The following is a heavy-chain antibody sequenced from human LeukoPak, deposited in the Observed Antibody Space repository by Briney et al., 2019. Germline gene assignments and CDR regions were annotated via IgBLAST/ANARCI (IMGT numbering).Heavy chain of an antibody. CDR1: GFSFSSYG. V-gene: IGHV3-33*03. CDR2: IWYDGSKA. J-gene: IGHJ4*02. Sequence: PGGSLRLSCAASGFSFSSYGMHCVRQAPGKGLEWVAVIWYDGSKAHYVDSVKGRFTISRDNAKNTVFLQMNSLRVEDSAVYYCAKDDSGTFDYWGQGIPVIVSS. D-gene: IGHD5-12*01. CDR3: AKDDSGTFDY.